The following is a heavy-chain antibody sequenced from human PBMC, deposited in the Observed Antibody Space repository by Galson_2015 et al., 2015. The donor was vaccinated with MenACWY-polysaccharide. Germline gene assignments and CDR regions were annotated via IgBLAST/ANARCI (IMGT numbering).Heavy chain of an antibody. J-gene: IGHJ4*02. CDR2: ISSAGGII. CDR3: ARSAWFDY. V-gene: IGHV3-11*01. D-gene: IGHD6-25*01. Sequence: SLLLSCAASKFSFSDYHMSWSRQASGTGLEWVSSISSAGGIIHYADSVKGRFTISRHNAENSLYLQMNSLRAEDTAVYYCARSAWFDYWGQGTLVAVSS. CDR1: KFSFSDYH.